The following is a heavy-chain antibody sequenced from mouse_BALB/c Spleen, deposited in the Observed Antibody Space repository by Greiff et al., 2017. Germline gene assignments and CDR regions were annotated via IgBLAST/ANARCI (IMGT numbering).Heavy chain of an antibody. J-gene: IGHJ2*01. V-gene: IGHV14-3*02. CDR1: GFNIKDTY. D-gene: IGHD1-2*01. Sequence: VQLQQSGAELVKPGASVKLSCTASGFNIKDTYMHWVKQRPEQGLEWIGRIDPANGNTKYDPKFQGKATITADTSSNTAYLQLSSLTSEDTAVYYCAPTTPTGYWGQGTTLTVSS. CDR2: IDPANGNT. CDR3: APTTPTGY.